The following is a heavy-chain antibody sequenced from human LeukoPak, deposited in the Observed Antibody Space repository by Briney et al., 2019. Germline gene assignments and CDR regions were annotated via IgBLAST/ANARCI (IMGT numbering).Heavy chain of an antibody. J-gene: IGHJ4*02. D-gene: IGHD2-15*01. CDR3: ARVVCSGGSCYLDY. CDR2: ISSSSSTI. V-gene: IGHV3-48*02. Sequence: GGSLRLSCAASGFTLSSYSMNWVRQAPGKGLEWVSYISSSSSTIYYADSVKGRFTISRDNAKNSLYLQMNSLRDEDTAVYYCARVVCSGGSCYLDYWGQGTLVTVSS. CDR1: GFTLSSYS.